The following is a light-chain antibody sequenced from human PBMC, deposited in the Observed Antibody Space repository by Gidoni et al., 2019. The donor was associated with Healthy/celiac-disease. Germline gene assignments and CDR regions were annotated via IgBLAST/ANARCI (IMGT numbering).Light chain of an antibody. V-gene: IGLV2-14*01. J-gene: IGLJ2*01. Sequence: QSALTQPASVSGSPGQSITISCTGTSIDVGGYNYGSWYQQHPGKAPKLMIYDVSNRPSGVSNRFSGSKSGNTASLTISGLQAEDEADYYCSSYTSSSTQVFGGGTKLTVL. CDR2: DVS. CDR3: SSYTSSSTQV. CDR1: SIDVGGYNY.